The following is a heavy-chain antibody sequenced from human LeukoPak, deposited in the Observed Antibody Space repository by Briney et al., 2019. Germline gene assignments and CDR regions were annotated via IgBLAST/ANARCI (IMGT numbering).Heavy chain of an antibody. Sequence: ASVKVSCKASGYTFTDYYLHWVRQAPGQGLEWMGWINPNSGGTNYAQTFQGRVTMTRDTSITTAYLELSRLRSDDTAVYYCARIGYNHYFDYWGQGILVTVPS. CDR3: ARIGYNHYFDY. J-gene: IGHJ4*02. V-gene: IGHV1-2*02. D-gene: IGHD5-24*01. CDR2: INPNSGGT. CDR1: GYTFTDYY.